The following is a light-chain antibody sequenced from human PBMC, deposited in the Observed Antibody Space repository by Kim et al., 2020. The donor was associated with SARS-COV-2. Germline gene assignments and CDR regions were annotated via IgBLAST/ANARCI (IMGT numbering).Light chain of an antibody. Sequence: PGESATRSCRASQSVNSYLAWYQQKPGQAPRLLVYDASTRATGIPDRFSGSGSGTDFTLTISSLEPEDSAVYFCQERLGWPQLTFGVGTKVDIK. CDR3: QERLGWPQLT. CDR1: QSVNSY. V-gene: IGKV3-11*01. J-gene: IGKJ4*01. CDR2: DAS.